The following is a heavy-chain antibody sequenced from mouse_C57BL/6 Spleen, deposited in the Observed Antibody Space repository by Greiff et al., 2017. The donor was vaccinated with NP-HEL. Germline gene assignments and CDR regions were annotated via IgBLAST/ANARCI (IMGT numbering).Heavy chain of an antibody. CDR3: ARGQTTVVAYYAMDY. D-gene: IGHD1-1*01. V-gene: IGHV1-69*01. CDR1: GYTFTSYW. J-gene: IGHJ4*01. Sequence: QVQLKQPGAELVMPGASVKLSCKASGYTFTSYWMHWVKQRPGQGLEWIGEIDPSDSYTNYNQKFKGKSTLTVDKSSSTAYMQLSSLTSEDSAVYYCARGQTTVVAYYAMDYWGQGTSVTVSS. CDR2: IDPSDSYT.